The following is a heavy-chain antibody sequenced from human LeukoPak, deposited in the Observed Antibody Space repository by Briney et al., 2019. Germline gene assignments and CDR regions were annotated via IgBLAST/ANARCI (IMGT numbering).Heavy chain of an antibody. CDR3: ARHESWFDP. J-gene: IGHJ5*02. Sequence: SETLSLTCIVSGGSISSSNYYWGWIRQSPGKGLEWIGSIYSRGSTYYNPSLKSRVIVSSDMSKNQFSLKLSSVTAADTAVYYCARHESWFDPWGQGTLVTVSS. CDR1: GGSISSSNYY. V-gene: IGHV4-39*01. CDR2: IYSRGST.